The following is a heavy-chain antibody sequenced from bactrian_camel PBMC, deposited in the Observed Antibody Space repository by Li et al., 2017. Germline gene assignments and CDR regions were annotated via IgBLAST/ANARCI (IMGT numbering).Heavy chain of an antibody. V-gene: IGHV3S53*01. Sequence: HVQLVESGGASVQAGGSLRLSCVYSGPTYNVACMGWFRQPPGKKREGIASISKDDVPTYATSVQGRFRISKDTAKNTLDLQMDSLTPDDTAMYYCAARTTRCDYLEIRSDQYKYWGQGTQVTVS. J-gene: IGHJ4*01. CDR3: AARTTRCDYLEIRSDQYKY. D-gene: IGHD8*01. CDR2: ISKDDVP. CDR1: GPTYNVAC.